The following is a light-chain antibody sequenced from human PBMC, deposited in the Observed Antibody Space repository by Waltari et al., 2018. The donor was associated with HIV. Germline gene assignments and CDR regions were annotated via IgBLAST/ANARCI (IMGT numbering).Light chain of an antibody. CDR1: LGSAASNNY. J-gene: IGLJ3*02. CDR3: LLYMGGGISV. Sequence: QTVVTQEPSFSVFPGGTVTPTCALSLGSAASNNYPSLYRQTPDQAPRTFISSTDSRSAGVPDRLSGSTLRNKAALTVTGAQADDESDYSCLLYMGGGISVFGEGTKLSVV. V-gene: IGLV8-61*01. CDR2: STD.